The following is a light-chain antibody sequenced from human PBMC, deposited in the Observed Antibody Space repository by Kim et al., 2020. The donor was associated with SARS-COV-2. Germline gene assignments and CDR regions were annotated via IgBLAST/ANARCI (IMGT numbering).Light chain of an antibody. CDR2: EVS. CDR3: CSHADSGTYV. J-gene: IGLJ1*01. CDR1: RSDVGSYNL. V-gene: IGLV2-23*02. Sequence: GQSITISCTGTRSDVGSYNLVSWYQQHPDKVPKLIIYEVSKRPSGVSQRFSASKSGNTAALTISGLQAKDEADYYCCSHADSGTYVFGTGTKVTVL.